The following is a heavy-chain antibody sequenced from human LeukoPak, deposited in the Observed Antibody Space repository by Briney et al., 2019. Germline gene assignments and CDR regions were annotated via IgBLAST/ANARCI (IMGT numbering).Heavy chain of an antibody. D-gene: IGHD6-19*01. V-gene: IGHV3-21*01. CDR2: ISSSGSYI. CDR1: GFTLSTYT. Sequence: GGSLRLSCAASGFTLSTYTMNWVRQTPGKGLEWVSSISSSGSYIYYADSVKGRFTISRDNAKNSLYLQMNSLRAEDTAVYYCARDPSSGWYLKGWFDPWGQGTLVTVSS. J-gene: IGHJ5*02. CDR3: ARDPSSGWYLKGWFDP.